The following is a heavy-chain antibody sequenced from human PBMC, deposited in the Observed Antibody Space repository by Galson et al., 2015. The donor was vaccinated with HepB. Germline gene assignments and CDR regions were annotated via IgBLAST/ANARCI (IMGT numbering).Heavy chain of an antibody. V-gene: IGHV3-66*01. Sequence: SLRLSCAASGFTVSSNYMSWVRQAPGKGLEWVSVIYSGGSTYYADSVKGRFTISRDNSKNTLYLQMNSLRAEDTAVYYCARDSPAGSYGPERYYDYWGQGTLVTVSS. CDR1: GFTVSSNY. CDR3: ARDSPAGSYGPERYYDY. J-gene: IGHJ4*02. CDR2: IYSGGST. D-gene: IGHD5-18*01.